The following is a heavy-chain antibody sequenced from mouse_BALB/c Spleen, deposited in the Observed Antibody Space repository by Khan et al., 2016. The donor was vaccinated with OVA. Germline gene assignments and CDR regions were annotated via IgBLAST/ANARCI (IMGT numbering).Heavy chain of an antibody. CDR2: INPSNGGT. CDR3: TRGGAWDTMISWFAY. CDR1: GYTFTSYY. J-gene: IGHJ3*01. Sequence: QVQLQQPGAELVKPGASVKLSCKASGYTFTSYYMYWVKQRPGQGLEWIGGINPSNGGTNFNEKFKSKATLTVDKSSSTAYMQLSSLTSEDSAVXYCTRGGAWDTMISWFAYWGQGTLVTVSA. D-gene: IGHD2-4*01. V-gene: IGHV1S81*02.